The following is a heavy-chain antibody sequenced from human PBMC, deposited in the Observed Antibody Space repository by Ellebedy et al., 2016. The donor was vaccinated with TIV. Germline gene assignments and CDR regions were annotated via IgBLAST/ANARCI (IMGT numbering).Heavy chain of an antibody. CDR2: INQDGSEK. V-gene: IGHV3-7*03. CDR1: GFTFSSYW. Sequence: GESLKISCAASGFTFSSYWMSWVRQAPGKGLEWVAIINQDGSEKYYVDSVRGRFPISRDNAKSLLSLQMNSLRGEDTAVYYCARADWNSIDYWGQGALVTVSS. J-gene: IGHJ4*02. CDR3: ARADWNSIDY. D-gene: IGHD1-1*01.